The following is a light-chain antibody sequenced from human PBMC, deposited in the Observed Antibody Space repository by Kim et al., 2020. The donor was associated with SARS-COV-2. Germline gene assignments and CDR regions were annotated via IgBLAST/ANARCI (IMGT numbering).Light chain of an antibody. CDR1: TGAVTSDRY. Sequence: PGGTVTLTCATSTGAVTSDRYPYWVQLRPGQAPRTLIYDTSKKHAWTPARFSGSLLGDRAALTLSGAQPEDEADYYCLLYYSGDRVFGRGTQLTVL. V-gene: IGLV7-46*01. J-gene: IGLJ3*02. CDR2: DTS. CDR3: LLYYSGDRV.